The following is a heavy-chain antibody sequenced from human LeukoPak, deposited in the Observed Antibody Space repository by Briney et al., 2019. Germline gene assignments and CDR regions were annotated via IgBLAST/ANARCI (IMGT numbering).Heavy chain of an antibody. V-gene: IGHV3-7*01. CDR2: IKQDGREK. Sequence: GGSLRVSCAASGFTFSSYWMSWVRQAPGKGLEWSANIKQDGREKYYVDSVKGRFTISRDNAKNSLYLQMHSLRDEDTGVYYRAREGGGYYDSSGYYYYWGQGILVTVSS. D-gene: IGHD3-22*01. CDR1: GFTFSSYW. J-gene: IGHJ4*02. CDR3: AREGGGYYDSSGYYYY.